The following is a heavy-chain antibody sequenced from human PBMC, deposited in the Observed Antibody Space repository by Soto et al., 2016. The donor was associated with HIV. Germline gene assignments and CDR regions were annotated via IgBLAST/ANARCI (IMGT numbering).Heavy chain of an antibody. J-gene: IGHJ1*01. Sequence: VESGGGVIPPGGSLKLSCKASGLKFSSYWMSWVRQDAQKGLAWVSCISGDGTNIHYADSVKGRFIISRDNAKKTVYLQMNSLTVDDTATYYCVRGVRDESNSAGLFNYWGQGTLVIVSS. CDR3: VRGVRDESNSAGLFNY. D-gene: IGHD3-10*01. V-gene: IGHV3-74*01. CDR1: GLKFSSYW. CDR2: ISGDGTNI.